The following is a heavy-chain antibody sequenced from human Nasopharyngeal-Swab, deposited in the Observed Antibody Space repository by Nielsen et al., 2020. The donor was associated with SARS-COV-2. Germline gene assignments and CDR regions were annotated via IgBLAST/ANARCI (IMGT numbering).Heavy chain of an antibody. CDR2: INPSGGST. CDR3: ARDQKYSGYDGSGY. V-gene: IGHV1-46*01. J-gene: IGHJ4*02. D-gene: IGHD5-12*01. Sequence: WVRQAPGQGLEWMGIINPSGGSTSYAQKFQGRVTMTRDTSTSTVYMELSSLRSGDTAVYYCARDQKYSGYDGSGYWGQGTLVTVSS.